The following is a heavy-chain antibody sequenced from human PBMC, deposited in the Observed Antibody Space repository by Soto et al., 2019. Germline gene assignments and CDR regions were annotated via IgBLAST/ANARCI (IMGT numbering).Heavy chain of an antibody. CDR2: IYYGVST. CDR3: ARLGEYFQSLEP. CDR1: YGSISPYY. V-gene: IGHV4-59*08. J-gene: IGHJ5*02. D-gene: IGHD3-9*01. Sequence: SETLSLTCPFSYGSISPYYWSLILQPPGKGLEWVGYIYYGVSTSYNPSLKSRVTISLETSKSQFSLRLSSVTAADTAVYYCARLGEYFQSLEPWGPGTLVTVSS.